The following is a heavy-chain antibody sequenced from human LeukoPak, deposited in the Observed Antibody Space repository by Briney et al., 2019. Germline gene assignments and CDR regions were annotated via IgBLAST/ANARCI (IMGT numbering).Heavy chain of an antibody. J-gene: IGHJ4*02. CDR3: ARGGYYYDSSGYKPLDY. CDR1: GFTFSSYS. Sequence: GGSLRLSCAASGFTFSSYSMNWVRQAPGKGLEWVSSISSSSSYIYYADSVKGRFTISRDNAKNSLYLQMNSLRAEDTAVYYCARGGYYYDSSGYKPLDYWGQGTLVTVSS. D-gene: IGHD3-22*01. CDR2: ISSSSSYI. V-gene: IGHV3-21*01.